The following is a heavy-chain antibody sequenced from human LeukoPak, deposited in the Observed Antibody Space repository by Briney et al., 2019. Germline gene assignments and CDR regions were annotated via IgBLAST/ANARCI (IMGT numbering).Heavy chain of an antibody. CDR3: ARGVITMASGWAFDI. D-gene: IGHD3-10*01. V-gene: IGHV4-34*01. J-gene: IGHJ3*02. Sequence: PSETLSLTCAVYGGSFSGYYWSWIRQPPGKGLEWIGEINHSGSTNYNPSLKSRVTISVDTSKNQFSLKLSSVTAADTAVYYCARGVITMASGWAFDIWGQGTMVTVSS. CDR1: GGSFSGYY. CDR2: INHSGST.